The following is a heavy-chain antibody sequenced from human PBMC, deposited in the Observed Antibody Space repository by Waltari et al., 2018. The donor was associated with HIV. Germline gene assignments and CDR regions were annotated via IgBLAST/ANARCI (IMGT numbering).Heavy chain of an antibody. D-gene: IGHD2-8*01. CDR3: ARRPDYNGYWFDS. CDR2: IYPHYSEF. Sequence: EVRLVQSGAAVRKPGDSLKISCKTSGYTLTNYWIGWVGQTAGKGLEWIGVIYPHYSEFRYNPSFYGRRAISFDWSTRSVYLEWRSLTTLDSRIYYCARRPDYNGYWFDSWCQGTLISVSP. V-gene: IGHV5-51*03. J-gene: IGHJ5*01. CDR1: GYTLTNYW.